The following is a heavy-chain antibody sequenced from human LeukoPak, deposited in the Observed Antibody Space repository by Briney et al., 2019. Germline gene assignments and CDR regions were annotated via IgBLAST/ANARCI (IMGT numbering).Heavy chain of an antibody. CDR3: ASEILLWFGEITNDY. CDR2: ISSSSYI. D-gene: IGHD3-10*01. V-gene: IGHV3-21*01. CDR1: GFTFSSYS. Sequence: GGSLRLSCAASGFTFSSYSMNWVRQAPGKGLEWVSSISSSSYIYYADSVKGRFTISRDNAKNSLYLQMNSLRAEDTAVYYCASEILLWFGEITNDYWGQGTLVTVSS. J-gene: IGHJ4*02.